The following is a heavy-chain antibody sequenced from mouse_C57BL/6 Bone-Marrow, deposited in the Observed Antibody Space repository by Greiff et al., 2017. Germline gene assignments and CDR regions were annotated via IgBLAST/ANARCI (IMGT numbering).Heavy chain of an antibody. J-gene: IGHJ3*01. V-gene: IGHV5-4*01. CDR3: ARYYYGSMFAY. Sequence: EVQLVESGGGLVKPGGSLKLSCAASGFTFSSYAMSWVRQTPEKRLEWVATISDGGSYTYYPDTVKGRFTISRDNAKNNLYLQMSHLKSEDTAMYYCARYYYGSMFAYWGQGTLVTVSA. CDR1: GFTFSSYA. D-gene: IGHD1-1*01. CDR2: ISDGGSYT.